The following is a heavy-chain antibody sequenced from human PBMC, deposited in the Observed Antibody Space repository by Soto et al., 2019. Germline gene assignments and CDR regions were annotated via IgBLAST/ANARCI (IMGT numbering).Heavy chain of an antibody. CDR3: ARGRGGTYDAFDI. CDR1: SGSIGTYF. CDR2: IYYSGTT. D-gene: IGHD1-26*01. Sequence: PSETLSLTCTFSSGSIGTYFWSCIRQPPGKGPEWIGYIYYSGTTNYNPSLKSRVTIFLDTSKNQFSLRLSSVTAADTAVYYCARGRGGTYDAFDIWGQGTLVTVSS. V-gene: IGHV4-59*01. J-gene: IGHJ3*02.